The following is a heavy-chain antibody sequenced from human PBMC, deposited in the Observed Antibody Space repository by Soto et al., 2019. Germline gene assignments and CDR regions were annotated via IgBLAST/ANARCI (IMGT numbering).Heavy chain of an antibody. J-gene: IGHJ6*02. CDR2: ISYDGRNK. Sequence: PGGSLRLSCAASGFTFSSYAMYWVRQAPGKGLEWVALISYDGRNKYHADSVKGRFTISRDNSKNTLYLQMNSLRAEDTAVYYCARVWAHGIYTNSWNGLDVWGQGTTVTVSS. CDR3: ARVWAHGIYTNSWNGLDV. D-gene: IGHD6-13*01. V-gene: IGHV3-30*04. CDR1: GFTFSSYA.